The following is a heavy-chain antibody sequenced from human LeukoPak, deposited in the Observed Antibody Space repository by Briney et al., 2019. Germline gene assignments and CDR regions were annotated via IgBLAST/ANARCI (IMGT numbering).Heavy chain of an antibody. Sequence: PGGSLRLSCAASGFTFDDYAMHWVRQAPGKGLEWVSLISWDGGSTYYADSVKGRSTISRDSSKNSLYLQMNSLRAEDTALYYCAKDSTRGSSWDFDYWGQGTLVTVSS. CDR3: AKDSTRGSSWDFDY. J-gene: IGHJ4*02. V-gene: IGHV3-43D*03. CDR2: ISWDGGST. D-gene: IGHD6-6*01. CDR1: GFTFDDYA.